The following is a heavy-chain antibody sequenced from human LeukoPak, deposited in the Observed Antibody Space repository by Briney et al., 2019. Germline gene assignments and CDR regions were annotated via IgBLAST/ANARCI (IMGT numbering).Heavy chain of an antibody. CDR3: ARGTSTGAFDI. V-gene: IGHV3-21*01. Sequence: GGSLRLSCAASGFTFSTYTMNWVRQAPGKGLEWVSSITSSSNYIYYADSVKGRFTISRDDAKNSLFLQMNSLRAEDTAVYYCARGTSTGAFDIWGQGTMVTVSS. CDR1: GFTFSTYT. J-gene: IGHJ3*02. CDR2: ITSSSNYI.